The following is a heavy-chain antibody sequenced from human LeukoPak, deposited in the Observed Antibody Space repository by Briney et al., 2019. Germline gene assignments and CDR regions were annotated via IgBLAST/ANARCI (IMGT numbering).Heavy chain of an antibody. V-gene: IGHV1-8*01. CDR3: ARGRSTSSPFDP. J-gene: IGHJ5*02. CDR2: MNPNSGNT. Sequence: ASLKVSCKASGYTFTSYDINWVRQATGQGLEWMGWMNPNSGNTGYAQKFQGRVTMTRNTSISTAYMELSSLRSEDTAVYYCARGRSTSSPFDPWGQGTLVTVSS. CDR1: GYTFTSYD. D-gene: IGHD2-2*01.